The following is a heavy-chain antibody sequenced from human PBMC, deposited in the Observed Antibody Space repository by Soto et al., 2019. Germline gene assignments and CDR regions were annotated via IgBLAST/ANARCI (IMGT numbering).Heavy chain of an antibody. J-gene: IGHJ4*02. CDR3: AVNSGSHPWRDF. D-gene: IGHD1-26*01. V-gene: IGHV1-69*01. CDR1: EGTFTSNV. Sequence: QVQLVQSGADVKKPGSSVKVSCKASEGTFTSNVISWVRQAPGQGLEWMGGIIPIFSTTNYAQKFQGRLTITADESTSTAYMELSSLRSEDTALYYCAVNSGSHPWRDFWGQGTPVTVSS. CDR2: IIPIFSTT.